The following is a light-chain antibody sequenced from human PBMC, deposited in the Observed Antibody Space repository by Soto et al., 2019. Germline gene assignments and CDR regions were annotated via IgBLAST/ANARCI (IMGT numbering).Light chain of an antibody. CDR1: QSVSGY. CDR2: DAS. V-gene: IGKV3-11*01. J-gene: IGKJ4*01. CDR3: QRRSNWPST. Sequence: EIVLTQSPATLSLSPGNRATLSCRASQSVSGYLAWYQQKPGQAPRLLIYDASNRATGIPGRLSGSGSGPDFTLTTTSLEPEDVAVYYSQRRSNWPSTFGGGTKVEI.